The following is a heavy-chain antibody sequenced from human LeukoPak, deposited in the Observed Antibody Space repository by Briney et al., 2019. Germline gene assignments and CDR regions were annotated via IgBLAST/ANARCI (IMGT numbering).Heavy chain of an antibody. J-gene: IGHJ4*02. CDR3: AKDRGNIVVVPAAIPTMALDY. D-gene: IGHD2-2*01. CDR1: GFSFSSYA. CDR2: ITGSDGRT. V-gene: IGHV3-23*01. Sequence: GGSLRLSCAASGFSFSSYAMSWVRQAPGKGLEWVSYITGSDGRTWYPDSVKGRFTISRDNSKNTLYLQMNSLRAEDTAVYYCAKDRGNIVVVPAAIPTMALDYWGQGTLVTVSS.